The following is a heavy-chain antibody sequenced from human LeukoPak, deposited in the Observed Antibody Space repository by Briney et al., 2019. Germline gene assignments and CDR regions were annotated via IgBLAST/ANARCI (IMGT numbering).Heavy chain of an antibody. CDR3: ASTPYCSSTSCSFDY. D-gene: IGHD2-2*01. V-gene: IGHV1-69*13. Sequence: SVKVSCKVSGYTLTELSMHWVRQAPGKGLEWMGGIIPIFGTANYAQKFQGRVTITADESTSTAYMELSSLRSEDTAVYYCASTPYCSSTSCSFDYWGQGTLVTVSS. J-gene: IGHJ4*02. CDR2: IIPIFGTA. CDR1: GYTLTELS.